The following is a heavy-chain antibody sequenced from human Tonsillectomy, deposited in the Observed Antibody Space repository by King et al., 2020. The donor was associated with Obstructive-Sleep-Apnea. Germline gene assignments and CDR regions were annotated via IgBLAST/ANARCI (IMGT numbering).Heavy chain of an antibody. CDR3: AKDVGGEYQLLELFFDY. J-gene: IGHJ4*02. Sequence: VQLVEAGGGLVQPWGSLRLSCAASGFTFSSYAMSWVRQAPGKGLEWVSAISGSGGCTNYAESGKGRFTISRDNSKNTLYLQMNSPRAEDTAVYYCAKDVGGEYQLLELFFDYWGQGTLVTVSS. CDR1: GFTFSSYA. V-gene: IGHV3-23*04. D-gene: IGHD2-2*01. CDR2: ISGSGGCT.